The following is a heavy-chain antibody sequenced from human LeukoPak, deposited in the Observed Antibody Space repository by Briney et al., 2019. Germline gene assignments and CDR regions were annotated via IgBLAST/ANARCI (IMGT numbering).Heavy chain of an antibody. Sequence: VRQTPGKGLEWVSGISWNSGSIGYADSVRGRFTISRDNSKNTLYLQMNSLRAEDTAIYYCMTAAGYNFGQYWGQGTLVTVSS. CDR3: MTAAGYNFGQY. D-gene: IGHD5-18*01. V-gene: IGHV3-9*01. CDR2: ISWNSGSI. J-gene: IGHJ4*02.